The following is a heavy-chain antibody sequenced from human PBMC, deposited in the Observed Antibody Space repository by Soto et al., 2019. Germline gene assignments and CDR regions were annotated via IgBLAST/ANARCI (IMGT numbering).Heavy chain of an antibody. CDR1: GFTFSSYD. D-gene: IGHD4-17*01. V-gene: IGHV3-13*01. Sequence: GGSLRLSCAASGFTFSSYDMHWVRQATGKGLEWVSAIGTAGDTYYPGSVKGRFTISRENAKNSLYLQMNSLRAEDTAVYYCARGLYGDFPFDYWGQGTLVTVSS. J-gene: IGHJ4*02. CDR2: IGTAGDT. CDR3: ARGLYGDFPFDY.